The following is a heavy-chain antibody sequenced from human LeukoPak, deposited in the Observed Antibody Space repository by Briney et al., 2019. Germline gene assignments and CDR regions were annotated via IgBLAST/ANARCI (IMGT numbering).Heavy chain of an antibody. Sequence: ASVKVSCKASGYTFTSYDINWVRQATGQGLEWMGWMNPNSGNTGYAQKFQGRVTMTRNTSISTAYMELSSLRSEDTAVYYCARRGYSYGYVAFDIWGQGTMVTVSS. D-gene: IGHD5-18*01. CDR2: MNPNSGNT. J-gene: IGHJ3*02. CDR1: GYTFTSYD. CDR3: ARRGYSYGYVAFDI. V-gene: IGHV1-8*01.